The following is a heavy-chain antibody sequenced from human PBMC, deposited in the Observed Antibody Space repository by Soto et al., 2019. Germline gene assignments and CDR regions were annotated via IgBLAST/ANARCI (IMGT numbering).Heavy chain of an antibody. Sequence: EVQLVESGGGLVQPGRSLRLSCAASGFTFDDYAMHWVRQAPGKGLERVSGMSWNSGSIGYADSVKGLFTISRDNRKNSLYLQMNSLRAEDTALYYCAKGGSSSWYSNYYYYYYMDVWGKGTTVTVSS. CDR2: MSWNSGSI. V-gene: IGHV3-9*01. D-gene: IGHD6-13*01. CDR1: GFTFDDYA. J-gene: IGHJ6*03. CDR3: AKGGSSSWYSNYYYYYYMDV.